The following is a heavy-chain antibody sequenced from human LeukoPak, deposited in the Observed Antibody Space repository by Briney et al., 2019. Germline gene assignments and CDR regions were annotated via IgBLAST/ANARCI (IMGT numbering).Heavy chain of an antibody. CDR3: AREFPGSSGYSLPI. CDR2: MSYDGSDK. D-gene: IGHD3-22*01. J-gene: IGHJ4*02. Sequence: GGSLRLSCATSGFTFSTYGFHWVRQAPGKGLEWVADMSYDGSDKDYADSVKGRFTISRDNSKNTLYLQMNSLRVEDTAVYYCAREFPGSSGYSLPIWGQGTLVIVSS. V-gene: IGHV3-30*03. CDR1: GFTFSTYG.